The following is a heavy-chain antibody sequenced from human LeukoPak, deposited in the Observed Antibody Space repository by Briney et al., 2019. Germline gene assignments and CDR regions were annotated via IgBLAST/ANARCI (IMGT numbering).Heavy chain of an antibody. J-gene: IGHJ4*02. CDR1: GFTFSNYA. V-gene: IGHV3-23*01. CDR2: ISGSGGST. CDR3: AKGRYSSGRSSYYFDY. Sequence: GGSLRLSCAASGFTFSNYAMSWVRQTPGKGLEWVSGISGSGGSTYYADSVKGRFTISRDNSKNTLYLQMNSLRAEDTAVYYCAKGRYSSGRSSYYFDYWGQGTLVTVSS. D-gene: IGHD6-19*01.